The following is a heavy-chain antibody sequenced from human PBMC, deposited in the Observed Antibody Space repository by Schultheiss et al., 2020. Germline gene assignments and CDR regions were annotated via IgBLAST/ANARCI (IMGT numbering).Heavy chain of an antibody. CDR2: ISAYNGNT. J-gene: IGHJ4*02. V-gene: IGHV1-18*04. CDR1: GYIFSDYY. D-gene: IGHD2-2*01. Sequence: ASVKVSCKPSGYIFSDYYIDWVRQAPGQGLEWMGWISAYNGNTNYAQKLQGRVTMTTDTSTSTAYMELSSLRSEDTAVYYCQSSTPTSFDYWGQGTLVTVYS. CDR3: QSSTPTSFDY.